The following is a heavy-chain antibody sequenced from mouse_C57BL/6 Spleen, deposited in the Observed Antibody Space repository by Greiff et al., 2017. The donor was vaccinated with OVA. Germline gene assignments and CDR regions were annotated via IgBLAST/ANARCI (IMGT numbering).Heavy chain of an antibody. CDR2: IDPSDSET. D-gene: IGHD1-1*01. CDR1: GYTFTSYW. V-gene: IGHV1-52*01. Sequence: QVQLQQPGAELVRPGSSVKLSCKASGYTFTSYWMHWVKQRPIQGLEWIGNIDPSDSETHYHQKFKDKATLTVDKSSSTAYMQLSSLTSEDSAVYDCARPYYGSRYYYAMDYWGQGTSVTVSS. CDR3: ARPYYGSRYYYAMDY. J-gene: IGHJ4*01.